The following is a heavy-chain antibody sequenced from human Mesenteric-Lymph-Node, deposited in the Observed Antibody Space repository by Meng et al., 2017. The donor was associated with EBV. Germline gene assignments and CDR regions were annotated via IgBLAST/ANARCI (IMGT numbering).Heavy chain of an antibody. J-gene: IGHJ4*02. V-gene: IGHV2-5*02. CDR2: LYWDGDK. CDR1: GFSLRTGGVG. CDR3: AHMRGY. Sequence: QITLKESGPPLVKPTPSLKLTCTFSGFSLRTGGVGVGWFRQPPGKALEWLALLYWDGDKRYRPSLRSRLTISKDTSKDQVVLTLTNVDPVDTATYYCAHMRGYWGQGARVTVSS.